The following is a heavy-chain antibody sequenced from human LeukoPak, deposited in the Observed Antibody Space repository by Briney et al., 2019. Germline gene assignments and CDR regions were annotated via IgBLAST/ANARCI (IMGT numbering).Heavy chain of an antibody. V-gene: IGHV3-64*05. J-gene: IGHJ4*02. CDR3: VKGLDYSSSQMDS. Sequence: GGSLRLSCSASGFTFKSYAMNWVHQAPGKGLEYVSSINTNGANTYYADSVKGRFTISRDNSRNTVYVQMNSLTPEDTAVYYCVKGLDYSSSQMDSWGQGTLVTVSS. CDR1: GFTFKSYA. D-gene: IGHD6-6*01. CDR2: INTNGANT.